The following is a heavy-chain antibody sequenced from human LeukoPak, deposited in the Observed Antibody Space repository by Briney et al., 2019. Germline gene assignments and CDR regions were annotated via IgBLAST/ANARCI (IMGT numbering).Heavy chain of an antibody. D-gene: IGHD2-2*01. J-gene: IGHJ4*02. V-gene: IGHV3-53*01. Sequence: GGSLRLSCAASGFTVSSNHMTWVRQAPGKGLEWVSVIYSGGSTYYTDSVKGRFIISRDNSRNTLYLQMNNLRAEDTAVYYCARAWAPARLYFDYWGQGTLVSVSS. CDR1: GFTVSSNH. CDR3: ARAWAPARLYFDY. CDR2: IYSGGST.